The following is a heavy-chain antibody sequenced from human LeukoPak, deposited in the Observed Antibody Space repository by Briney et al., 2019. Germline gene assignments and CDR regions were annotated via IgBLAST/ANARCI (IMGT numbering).Heavy chain of an antibody. V-gene: IGHV3-33*06. Sequence: GRSLRLSCAASGFTFSSYGMHWVRQAPGKGLEWVAVIWYDGSNKYYADSVKGRFTISRDNSKNTPYLQMNSLRAEDTAVYYCAKDPKEASRPPGYWFDPWGQGTLVTVSS. D-gene: IGHD5-12*01. CDR3: AKDPKEASRPPGYWFDP. CDR2: IWYDGSNK. CDR1: GFTFSSYG. J-gene: IGHJ5*02.